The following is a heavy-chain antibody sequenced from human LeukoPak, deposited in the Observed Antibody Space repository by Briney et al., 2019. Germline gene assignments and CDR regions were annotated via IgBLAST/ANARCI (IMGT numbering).Heavy chain of an antibody. J-gene: IGHJ5*02. Sequence: GGSLRLSCAASGFTFSSYSMNWVRQAPGKGLEWVSSISSSSSYIYYADSVKGRFTISRDNAKNSLHLQMNSLRAEDTAVYYCAREAVAGPNWFDPWGQGTLVTVSS. V-gene: IGHV3-21*04. CDR2: ISSSSSYI. CDR1: GFTFSSYS. D-gene: IGHD6-19*01. CDR3: AREAVAGPNWFDP.